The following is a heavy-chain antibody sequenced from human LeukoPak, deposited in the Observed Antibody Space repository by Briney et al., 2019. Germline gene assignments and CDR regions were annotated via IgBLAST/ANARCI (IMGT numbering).Heavy chain of an antibody. J-gene: IGHJ4*02. V-gene: IGHV3-30*04. D-gene: IGHD1-26*01. Sequence: GGSLRLSSAASGFTFSSYAMHWVRQAPGKGLEWVAVISYDGSNKYYADSVKGRFTISRDNSKNTLYLQMNSLRAEDTAVYYCARGRIVGATNPPFDYWGQGTLVTVSS. CDR3: ARGRIVGATNPPFDY. CDR1: GFTFSSYA. CDR2: ISYDGSNK.